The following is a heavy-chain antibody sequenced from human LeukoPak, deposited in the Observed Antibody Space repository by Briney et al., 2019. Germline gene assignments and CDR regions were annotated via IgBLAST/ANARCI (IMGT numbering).Heavy chain of an antibody. Sequence: GGSLRLSCAASGFTLSSYSMNWVRQAPGKGLEWVAVISYDGSNKYYADSVKGRFTISRDNAKNSLYLQMNSLRAEDTAVYYCARLGVGGYFDYWGQGTLVTVSS. CDR3: ARLGVGGYFDY. D-gene: IGHD3-16*01. CDR1: GFTLSSYS. CDR2: ISYDGSNK. V-gene: IGHV3-30*03. J-gene: IGHJ4*02.